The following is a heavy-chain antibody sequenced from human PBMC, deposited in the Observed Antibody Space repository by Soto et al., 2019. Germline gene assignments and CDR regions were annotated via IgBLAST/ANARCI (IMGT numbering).Heavy chain of an antibody. J-gene: IGHJ4*02. CDR2: IGRNSHYI. CDR1: GFSFSDYE. D-gene: IGHD3-10*01. V-gene: IGHV3-21*01. CDR3: ARVGAWFGEFDYFDY. Sequence: NPGGSLRLSCEASGFSFSDYEMNWVRQAPGEGLEWVSSIGRNSHYIYYADSAKGRFTISRDNARNSLYLQMDSLRGEDTAVYYCARVGAWFGEFDYFDYWGQGALVTVSS.